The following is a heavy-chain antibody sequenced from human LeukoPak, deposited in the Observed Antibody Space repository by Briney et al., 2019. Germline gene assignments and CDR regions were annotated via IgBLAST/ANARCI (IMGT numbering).Heavy chain of an antibody. J-gene: IGHJ1*01. D-gene: IGHD6-13*01. V-gene: IGHV4-38-2*02. CDR3: AREAYSSSWYSEYFQH. CDR1: GYSISSGYY. Sequence: SETLSLTCTVSGYSISSGYYWGWIRQPPGKGLEWIGSIYHSGSTYYNPSLKSRVTISVDTSKNQFSLKLSSVTAADTAVYYCAREAYSSSWYSEYFQHWGQGTLVTVSS. CDR2: IYHSGST.